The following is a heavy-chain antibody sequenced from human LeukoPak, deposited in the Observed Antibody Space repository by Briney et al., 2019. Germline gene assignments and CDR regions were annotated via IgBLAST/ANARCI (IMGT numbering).Heavy chain of an antibody. V-gene: IGHV4-4*07. CDR3: ARGPPGYYGSGSTHPADY. D-gene: IGHD3-10*01. Sequence: KPSEALSLTCTVSGGSISSYYWSWIRQPAGKGLEWIGRIYTSGSTNYNPSLKSRVTMSVDTSKNQFSLKLSSVTAADTAVYYCARGPPGYYGSGSTHPADYWGQGTLVTVSS. CDR1: GGSISSYY. J-gene: IGHJ4*02. CDR2: IYTSGST.